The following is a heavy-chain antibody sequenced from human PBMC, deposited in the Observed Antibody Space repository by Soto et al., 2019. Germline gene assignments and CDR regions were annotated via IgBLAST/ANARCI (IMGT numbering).Heavy chain of an antibody. Sequence: QVQLVQSGAEVKKPGASVKVSCKASGYTFTGYYMHWVRQAPGQGLEWMGWINPNSGGTNYAQKFQGWVTMTRDTSISTAYMELSRLRSEDTAVYYCARAPTPYYDFWSGYSYFDYWGQGTLVTVSS. CDR3: ARAPTPYYDFWSGYSYFDY. D-gene: IGHD3-3*01. CDR1: GYTFTGYY. J-gene: IGHJ4*02. CDR2: INPNSGGT. V-gene: IGHV1-2*04.